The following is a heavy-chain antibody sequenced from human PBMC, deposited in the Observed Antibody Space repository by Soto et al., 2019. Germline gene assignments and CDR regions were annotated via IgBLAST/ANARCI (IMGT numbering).Heavy chain of an antibody. CDR3: ARDVGYCISTSCYPDYYYGMDV. Sequence: EVQLVESGGGLVQPGGSLRLSCAASGFTFSSYWMSWVRQAPGKGLEWVDNIKQDGSEKYYVDSVKGRCTISRDNAKNSLYLQMNSLRAEDTAVYYCARDVGYCISTSCYPDYYYGMDVWGQGTTVTVSS. D-gene: IGHD2-2*03. J-gene: IGHJ6*02. CDR1: GFTFSSYW. CDR2: IKQDGSEK. V-gene: IGHV3-7*01.